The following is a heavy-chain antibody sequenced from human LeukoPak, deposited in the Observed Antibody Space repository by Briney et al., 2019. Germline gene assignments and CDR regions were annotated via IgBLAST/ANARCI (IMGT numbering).Heavy chain of an antibody. Sequence: GGSLRLSCAASGFTFSSYWMSWVRQAPGKGLEWVANIKQDGSEKYYVDSVKGRFTISRDNAKNSLYLQMNSLRAEDTAVYYCARVSRQGRQWLVRRPNYFDYWGQGTLVTVSS. D-gene: IGHD6-19*01. CDR1: GFTFSSYW. J-gene: IGHJ4*02. CDR3: ARVSRQGRQWLVRRPNYFDY. CDR2: IKQDGSEK. V-gene: IGHV3-7*01.